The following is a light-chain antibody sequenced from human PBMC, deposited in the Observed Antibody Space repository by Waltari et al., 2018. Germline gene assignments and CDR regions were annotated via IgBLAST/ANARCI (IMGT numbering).Light chain of an antibody. CDR3: QQYNTWPS. J-gene: IGKJ3*01. Sequence: LSCRASQNISTHLVWYQHNPGQAPRLLIYAASTRVTGTPARFSGHGSGAEFTLTISSLQSEDFALYYCQQYNTWPSFGPGTKVDIK. V-gene: IGKV3-15*01. CDR2: AAS. CDR1: QNISTH.